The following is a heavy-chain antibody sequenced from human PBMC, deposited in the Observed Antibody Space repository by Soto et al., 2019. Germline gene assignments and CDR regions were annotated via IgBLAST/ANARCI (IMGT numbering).Heavy chain of an antibody. Sequence: EVQLVESGGGLVQPGGSLRLSCAASGFTFSSYYMHWVRQAPGKGLVWISRIKTDGSFSSYADSVKGRFTISRDNAKNTLFLQMNSLRDDDTAVYYCARGCYGDPPALDYWGQGTLVSVSS. CDR1: GFTFSSYY. CDR2: IKTDGSFS. V-gene: IGHV3-74*01. CDR3: ARGCYGDPPALDY. D-gene: IGHD2-15*01. J-gene: IGHJ4*02.